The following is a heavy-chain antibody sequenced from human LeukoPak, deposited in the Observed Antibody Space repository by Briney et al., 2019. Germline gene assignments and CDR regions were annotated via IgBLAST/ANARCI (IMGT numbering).Heavy chain of an antibody. CDR1: GGSISSGSYY. CDR2: IYTSGST. Sequence: SQTLSPXCTVSGGSISSGSYYWSWIRQPAGKGQEWIGRIYTSGSTNYNPSLKSRVTISVDTSKNQFSLKLSSVTAADTAVYYCARDNYYDSSGPWGQGTLVTVSS. J-gene: IGHJ5*02. D-gene: IGHD3-22*01. CDR3: ARDNYYDSSGP. V-gene: IGHV4-61*02.